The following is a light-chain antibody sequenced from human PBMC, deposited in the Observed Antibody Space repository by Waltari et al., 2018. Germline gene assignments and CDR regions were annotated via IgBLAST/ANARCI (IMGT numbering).Light chain of an antibody. Sequence: DIQMTQSPSSLSASVGDRVTITCRASQGIANSLAWYQQKLGQAPKLLLYAASRLESGVPSRYSGSGSGTDYTLTSSSLQPEDFATYYCQQYYNTPWTFGQGTKVEIK. V-gene: IGKV1-NL1*01. CDR1: QGIANS. J-gene: IGKJ1*01. CDR3: QQYYNTPWT. CDR2: AAS.